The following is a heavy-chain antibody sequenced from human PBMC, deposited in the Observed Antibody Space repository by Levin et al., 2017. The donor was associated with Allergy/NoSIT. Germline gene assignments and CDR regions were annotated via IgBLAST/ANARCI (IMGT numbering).Heavy chain of an antibody. CDR3: ARGTANMNDF. J-gene: IGHJ4*02. D-gene: IGHD2-21*02. Sequence: ASETLSLTCGVNGGSLSGYYWSWIRQSPGKGLEWIGEIFHSGSTKYDPSLKSRAIISQDASKNQFSLKLSSVTAADTGIYYCARGTANMNDFWGQGILVSVSS. CDR1: GGSLSGYY. CDR2: IFHSGST. V-gene: IGHV4-34*01.